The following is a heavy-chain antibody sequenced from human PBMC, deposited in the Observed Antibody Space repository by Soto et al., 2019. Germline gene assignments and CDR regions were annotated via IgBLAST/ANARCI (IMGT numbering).Heavy chain of an antibody. J-gene: IGHJ4*02. V-gene: IGHV4-59*01. CDR1: GGSISSYY. D-gene: IGHD6-19*01. CDR3: ARGVWSSGPNTFDY. CDR2: IYYSGST. Sequence: SETLSLTCTVSGGSISSYYWSWIRQPPGKGLEWIGYIYYSGSTNYNPSLKSRVTISVDTSKNQFSLKLSSVTAADTAVYYCARGVWSSGPNTFDYWGQGTLVTVS.